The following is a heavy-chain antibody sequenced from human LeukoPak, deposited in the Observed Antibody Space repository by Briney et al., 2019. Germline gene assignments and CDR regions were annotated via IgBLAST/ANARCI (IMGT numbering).Heavy chain of an antibody. V-gene: IGHV3-23*01. CDR1: GFTFATYV. CDR3: AKDDSGYAY. Sequence: GGSLRLSCAASGFTFATYVMTWVRQAPGKGLEWVSSVGGDGRVTYYANSVKGRFTISRDNSKNTIFLQMNSLRVEDTAVYYCAKDDSGYAYWGQGTLVTVSS. CDR2: VGGDGRVT. D-gene: IGHD5-12*01. J-gene: IGHJ4*02.